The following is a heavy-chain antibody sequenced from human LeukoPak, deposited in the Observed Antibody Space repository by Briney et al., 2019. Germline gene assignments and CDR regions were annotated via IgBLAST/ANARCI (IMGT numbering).Heavy chain of an antibody. CDR1: GGSISSSSYY. Sequence: PSETLSLTCSVSGGSISSSSYYWGWIRQPPGKGLEWIGSIYYSGSTYYNPSLKSRVTISVDTSKNQFSLKLSSVTAADTAVYYCARHREADPSVPHDYWGQGTLVTVSS. CDR3: ARHREADPSVPHDY. J-gene: IGHJ4*02. CDR2: IYYSGST. D-gene: IGHD2-2*01. V-gene: IGHV4-39*01.